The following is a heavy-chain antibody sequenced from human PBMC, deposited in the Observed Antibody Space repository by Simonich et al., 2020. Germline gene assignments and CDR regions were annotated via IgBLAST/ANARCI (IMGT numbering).Heavy chain of an antibody. Sequence: QVQLQQWGAGLLKPSETLSLTCAVYGGSFSGYYWSWIRQPTGKGLEWIGEINHSGSTNYNPSLKSRVTISVDTSKNQFSLKLSSVTAADTAVYYCARHLQLGPFDYWGQGTLVTVSS. V-gene: IGHV4-34*01. CDR1: GGSFSGYY. CDR3: ARHLQLGPFDY. CDR2: INHSGST. D-gene: IGHD1-1*01. J-gene: IGHJ4*02.